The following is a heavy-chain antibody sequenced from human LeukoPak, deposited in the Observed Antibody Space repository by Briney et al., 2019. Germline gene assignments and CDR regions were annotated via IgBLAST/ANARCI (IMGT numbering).Heavy chain of an antibody. CDR2: ISAYNGNT. D-gene: IGHD2-2*01. V-gene: IGHV1-18*01. Sequence: GASVKVSCKASGYTFTSYGISWVRQAPGQGLEWMGWISAYNGNTNYAQKLQGRVTMTTDTSTSTAYVELRSLRSDDTAVYYCARDPYCSSTSCSGYWGQGTLVTVSS. J-gene: IGHJ4*02. CDR1: GYTFTSYG. CDR3: ARDPYCSSTSCSGY.